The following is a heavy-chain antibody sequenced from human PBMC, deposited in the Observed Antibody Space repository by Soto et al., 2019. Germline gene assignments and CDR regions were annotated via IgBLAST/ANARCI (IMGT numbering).Heavy chain of an antibody. V-gene: IGHV3-30-3*01. D-gene: IGHD3-22*01. CDR2: ISYDGSNK. CDR3: AREIYDDYDSSGFDH. J-gene: IGHJ4*02. CDR1: GFTFSSYA. Sequence: GGSLRLSCAAPGFTFSSYAMHWVRQAPGKGLEWVAVISYDGSNKYYADAVKGRFTISRDNAKNTLSLQMNSLRAEDTAVYYCAREIYDDYDSSGFDHWGQGTLVTVSS.